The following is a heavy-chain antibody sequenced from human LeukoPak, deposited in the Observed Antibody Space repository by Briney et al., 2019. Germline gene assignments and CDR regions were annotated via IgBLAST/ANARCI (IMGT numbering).Heavy chain of an antibody. CDR1: GFTFDDYG. Sequence: PGGSLRLSCAASGFTFDDYGMSWVRQAPGEGLEWVSGINWNGGSTGYADSVKGRFTIPRDNAKNSLYLELNSVRAEDTAVYYCAKDGYQRFGELFGCFDLGGQGTLVTVSS. D-gene: IGHD3-10*01. J-gene: IGHJ5*02. CDR3: AKDGYQRFGELFGCFDL. CDR2: INWNGGST. V-gene: IGHV3-20*04.